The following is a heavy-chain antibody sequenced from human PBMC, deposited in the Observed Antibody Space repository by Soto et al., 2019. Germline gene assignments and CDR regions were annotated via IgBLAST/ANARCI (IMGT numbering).Heavy chain of an antibody. D-gene: IGHD3-22*01. CDR3: AAEKGYYDSSGYYYDAFDI. J-gene: IGHJ3*02. CDR1: RGTFSSYA. CDR2: IIPIFGTA. Sequence: QVQLVQSGAEVKKPGSSVKVSCKASRGTFSSYAISWVRQAPGQGLEWMGGIIPIFGTANYAQKFQGRVTITADESTSTAYMELSSLRSEDTAVYYCAAEKGYYDSSGYYYDAFDIWGQGTMVTVSS. V-gene: IGHV1-69*01.